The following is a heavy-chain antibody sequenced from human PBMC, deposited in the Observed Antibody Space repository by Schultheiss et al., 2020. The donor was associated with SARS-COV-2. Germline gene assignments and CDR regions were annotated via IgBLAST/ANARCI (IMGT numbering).Heavy chain of an antibody. CDR2: IYHSGST. CDR3: ARHVYCSGGSCYAAYYYYMDV. Sequence: SETLSLTCTVSGYSISSGYYWGWIRQPPGKGLEWIGSIYHSGSTYYNPSLKSRVTISVDTSKNQFSLKLSSVTAADTAVYYCARHVYCSGGSCYAAYYYYMDVWGKGTTVTVSS. V-gene: IGHV4-38-2*02. J-gene: IGHJ6*03. D-gene: IGHD2-15*01. CDR1: GYSISSGYY.